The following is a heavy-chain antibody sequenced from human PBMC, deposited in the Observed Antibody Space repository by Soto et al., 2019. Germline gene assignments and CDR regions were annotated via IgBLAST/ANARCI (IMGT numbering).Heavy chain of an antibody. Sequence: EVQLLESGGGLVQPGGSLRLSCTASGFTFSSYAMSWVRQAPGKGLEWVSAISGSGGSTYYADSVKGRFTISRDNSKNTLYLQMNSLRAEDTAVYYCAKVLKSGSYYGHIDYWGQGTLVTVSS. V-gene: IGHV3-23*01. CDR2: ISGSGGST. J-gene: IGHJ4*02. D-gene: IGHD1-26*01. CDR3: AKVLKSGSYYGHIDY. CDR1: GFTFSSYA.